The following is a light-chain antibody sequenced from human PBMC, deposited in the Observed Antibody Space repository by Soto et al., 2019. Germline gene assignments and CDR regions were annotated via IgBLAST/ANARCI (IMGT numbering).Light chain of an antibody. CDR1: QSVTSY. CDR2: ASS. CDR3: QQYSTSQT. Sequence: EIVLTQSPGTLSLSPGERATLSCRASQSVTSYLAWYQQKPGQAPRLLIYASSTRATGIPDRFSGGGSGTDFTLSISRLEPEDFAVYYCQQYSTSQTFGQGTRVKI. V-gene: IGKV3-20*01. J-gene: IGKJ1*01.